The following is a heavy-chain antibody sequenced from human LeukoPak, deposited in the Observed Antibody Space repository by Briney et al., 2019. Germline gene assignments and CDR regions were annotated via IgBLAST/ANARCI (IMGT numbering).Heavy chain of an antibody. V-gene: IGHV1-46*01. CDR1: GYTFTSYH. J-gene: IGHJ4*02. CDR2: N. D-gene: IGHD4-17*01. Sequence: ASVKVSCKASGYTFTSYHMHWVRQAPGQGLEWMGINYAQKFRGRVTMTRDMSTSTVYMELSSLRSEDTAVYYCARGNKDYGDYARGLSDYWGQGTLVTVSS. CDR3: ARGNKDYGDYARGLSDY.